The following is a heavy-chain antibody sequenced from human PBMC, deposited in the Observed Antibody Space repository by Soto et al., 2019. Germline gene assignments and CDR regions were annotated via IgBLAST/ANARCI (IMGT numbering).Heavy chain of an antibody. CDR3: ARWPGRVNY. D-gene: IGHD3-10*01. J-gene: IGHJ4*02. CDR2: IWYDGSNK. CDR1: GFTFSSYG. V-gene: IGHV3-33*01. Sequence: GGSLRLSCAASGFTFSSYGMHWVRQAPGKGLEWVAAIWYDGSNKYYADSVKGRFTISRDNSKNTLYLQMNSLRAEDTAVYYCARWPGRVNYWGQGTLVTVSS.